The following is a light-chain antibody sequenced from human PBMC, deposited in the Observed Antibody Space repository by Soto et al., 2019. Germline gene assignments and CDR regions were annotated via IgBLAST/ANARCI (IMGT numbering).Light chain of an antibody. V-gene: IGLV2-23*02. J-gene: IGLJ1*01. CDR2: EVT. Sequence: QSALPQPASVSGSPGQSITISCTGTSSDVGSYNLVSWYQQYPGKAPKLMIYEVTQRPSGVSMRFSGSKSGNTASLTISGLQAEDEADYYCCAYARGSTYVFGTGTKVTVL. CDR3: CAYARGSTYV. CDR1: SSDVGSYNL.